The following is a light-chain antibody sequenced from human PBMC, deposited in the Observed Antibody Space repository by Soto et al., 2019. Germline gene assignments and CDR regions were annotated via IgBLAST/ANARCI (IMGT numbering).Light chain of an antibody. V-gene: IGKV3-20*01. CDR1: LGVSSTN. CDR2: DAS. Sequence: EIVLSQSPGTLSLSPGETATLSCRANLGVSSTNLAWYQQKPGQAPRLLIYDASRRATGIPDRFRGSASGTHFTLTISRLEPEDFAVYYCPQFRGASYPFGQSTKLEIK. J-gene: IGKJ2*01. CDR3: PQFRGASYP.